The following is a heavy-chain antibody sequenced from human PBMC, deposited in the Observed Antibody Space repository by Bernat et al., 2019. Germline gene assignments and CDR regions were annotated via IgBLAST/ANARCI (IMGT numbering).Heavy chain of an antibody. CDR2: ISYDGSNK. V-gene: IGHV3-30*18. J-gene: IGHJ4*02. CDR3: ANSLGATTGAAD. D-gene: IGHD1-26*01. CDR1: GFTFSSYG. Sequence: QVQLVESGGGVVQPGRSLRLSCAASGFTFSSYGMHWVRQAPGKGLEWVAVISYDGSNKYYADSVKGRFTISRDNSKNTLYLQMNSLRAEDTAVYYCANSLGATTGAADWGQGTLVTVSS.